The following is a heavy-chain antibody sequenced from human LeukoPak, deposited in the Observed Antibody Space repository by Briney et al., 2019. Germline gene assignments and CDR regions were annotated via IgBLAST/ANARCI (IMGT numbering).Heavy chain of an antibody. V-gene: IGHV3-23*01. J-gene: IGHJ4*02. CDR1: GFTFSSYG. CDR2: IIGSGGST. Sequence: GGSLRLSCEASGFTFSSYGMAWVRQAPGKGLEWVSGIIGSGGSTYYADSVKGRFTISRDNSKTTVYLQMNSLKADDTAVYYCVKEGPRVHFDYWGQGTLVTVSS. CDR3: VKEGPRVHFDY.